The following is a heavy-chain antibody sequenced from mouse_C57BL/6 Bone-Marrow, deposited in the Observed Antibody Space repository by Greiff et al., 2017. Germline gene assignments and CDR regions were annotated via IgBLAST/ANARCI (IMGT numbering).Heavy chain of an antibody. D-gene: IGHD2-2*01. J-gene: IGHJ4*01. Sequence: VQGVESGPGLVAPSQSLSITCTVSGFSLTCYAISWVRQPPGKGLEWLGVIWTGGGTNSNSAPKSRLSISKDNYKSQVFLKMNSRQTDDTARYYCARKRGYDERDAMDYWGQGTSVTVSS. V-gene: IGHV2-9-1*01. CDR3: ARKRGYDERDAMDY. CDR2: IWTGGGT. CDR1: GFSLTCYA.